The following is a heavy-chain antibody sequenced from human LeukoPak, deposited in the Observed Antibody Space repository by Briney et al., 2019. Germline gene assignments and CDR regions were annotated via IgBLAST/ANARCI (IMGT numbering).Heavy chain of an antibody. J-gene: IGHJ6*02. V-gene: IGHV1-69*04. CDR3: ARGIGSTGPESYYYYGMDV. CDR1: GGTFSSYA. D-gene: IGHD6-13*01. CDR2: IIPILGIA. Sequence: SVKVSCKASGGTFSSYAIIGVRQAPGQGLEWMGRIIPILGIANYAQKFQGTVTITADKSTSTASMELSSLRSEDTAVYYCARGIGSTGPESYYYYGMDVWGQGTTVTVSS.